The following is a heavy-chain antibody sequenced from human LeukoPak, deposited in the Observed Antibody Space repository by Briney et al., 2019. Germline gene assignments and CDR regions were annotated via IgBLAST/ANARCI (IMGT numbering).Heavy chain of an antibody. CDR2: IYYSGGT. CDR1: GGSIRSSSYY. J-gene: IGHJ4*02. V-gene: IGHV4-39*01. CDR3: ARHAYRSGWLDF. Sequence: KPSETLSLTCTVSGGSIRSSSYYWGWIRQPPGKGLEWIGTIYYSGGTYYNPSLDSRVTISVDTSKNQFSLRLSSVTAADTAVYYCARHAYRSGWLDFWGQGTLVTVSS. D-gene: IGHD6-19*01.